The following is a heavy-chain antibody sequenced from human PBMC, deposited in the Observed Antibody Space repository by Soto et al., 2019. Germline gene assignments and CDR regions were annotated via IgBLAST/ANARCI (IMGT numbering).Heavy chain of an antibody. J-gene: IGHJ3*02. Sequence: SETLSLTCTVSGGSISSGCYYWSWIRQHPGKGLEWIGYIYYSGSTYYNPSLKSRVTISVDTSKNQFSLKLSSVTAADTAVYYCARDVVVAARGPGAFDIWGQGTMVTVS. D-gene: IGHD2-15*01. V-gene: IGHV4-31*03. CDR2: IYYSGST. CDR3: ARDVVVAARGPGAFDI. CDR1: GGSISSGCYY.